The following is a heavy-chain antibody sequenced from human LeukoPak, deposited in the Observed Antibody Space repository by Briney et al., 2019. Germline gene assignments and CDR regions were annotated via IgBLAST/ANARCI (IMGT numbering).Heavy chain of an antibody. V-gene: IGHV4-59*01. J-gene: IGHJ4*02. CDR3: ASLDSSGWLFDY. CDR1: GGSISSYY. D-gene: IGHD6-19*01. Sequence: SETLSLTCTVSGGSISSYYWSWIRQPPGKGLEWIGYIYYSGSTNYNPSLKSRVTISVDTSKNQFSLKLSSVTAADTAVYYCASLDSSGWLFDYWGQGTLVTVSS. CDR2: IYYSGST.